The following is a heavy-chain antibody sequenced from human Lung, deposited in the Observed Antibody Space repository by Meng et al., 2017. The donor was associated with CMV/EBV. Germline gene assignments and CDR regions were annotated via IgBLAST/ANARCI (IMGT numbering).Heavy chain of an antibody. V-gene: IGHV3-48*03. Sequence: SXKISXAASRFTFSAYEMNWVRQAPGKGLEWVSYIGGSGGPINYADSVRGRFTISRNNARNSLYLQMNSLRAEDTAVYYCARGGYDYVWRSLDYWGQGTXVTVSS. D-gene: IGHD3-16*01. J-gene: IGHJ4*02. CDR1: RFTFSAYE. CDR3: ARGGYDYVWRSLDY. CDR2: IGGSGGPI.